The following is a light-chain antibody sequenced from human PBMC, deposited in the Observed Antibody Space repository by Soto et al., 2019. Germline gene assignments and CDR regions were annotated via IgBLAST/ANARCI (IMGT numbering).Light chain of an antibody. J-gene: IGKJ1*01. CDR3: QQYETFSGT. CDR1: QSISSW. Sequence: DIQMTQSPSTLSASVGDRVTITCRASQSISSWLAWYQQKPGKAPKLLIYKASSLESGVPSRFSGSGSETEFTLTIASLQPDDFATYYCQQYETFSGTFGPETKVDIK. V-gene: IGKV1-5*03. CDR2: KAS.